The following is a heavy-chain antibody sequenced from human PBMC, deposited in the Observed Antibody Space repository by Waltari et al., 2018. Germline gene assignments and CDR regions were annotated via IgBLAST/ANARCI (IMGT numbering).Heavy chain of an antibody. CDR1: GFTFSSYS. Sequence: EVQLVESGGGLVKPGGSLRLSCAASGFTFSSYSMNWVRQAPGKGLEWVSSISSSSSYIYYADSVKGRFTISRDNAKNSLYLQMNSLRAEDTAVYYCARDMNPIAVAVGGAFDIWGQGTMVTVSS. V-gene: IGHV3-21*01. CDR3: ARDMNPIAVAVGGAFDI. J-gene: IGHJ3*02. D-gene: IGHD6-19*01. CDR2: ISSSSSYI.